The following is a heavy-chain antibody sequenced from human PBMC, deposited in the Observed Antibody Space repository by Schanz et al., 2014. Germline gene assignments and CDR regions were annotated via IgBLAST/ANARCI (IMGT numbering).Heavy chain of an antibody. V-gene: IGHV1-3*04. CDR2: INTCSGDT. Sequence: QVHLVQSGAEVKKPGASVKVSCKASEYSFTSYSMHWVRQAPGQRLEWMGWINTCSGDTKYSQNVQGRVTITRDTSASTAYMELSSLRSEDTAVYSCARGIDGYGANTYVDYWGQGTLVTVSS. D-gene: IGHD4-17*01. CDR3: ARGIDGYGANTYVDY. J-gene: IGHJ4*02. CDR1: EYSFTSYS.